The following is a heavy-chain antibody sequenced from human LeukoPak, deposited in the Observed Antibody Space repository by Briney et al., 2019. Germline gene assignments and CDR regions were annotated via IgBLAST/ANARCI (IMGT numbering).Heavy chain of an antibody. CDR3: ARAGDGYGYEYYFDY. Sequence: GGSLRLSCAASGFTVSSTYMSWVRQAPGKGLEWVSVFYSGGQTYYADSVKGRFTISRHNSKNTLYLQMNSLRTEDTAVYYCARAGDGYGYEYYFDYWGQGTLVTVSS. J-gene: IGHJ4*02. V-gene: IGHV3-53*04. CDR1: GFTVSSTY. CDR2: FYSGGQT. D-gene: IGHD5-24*01.